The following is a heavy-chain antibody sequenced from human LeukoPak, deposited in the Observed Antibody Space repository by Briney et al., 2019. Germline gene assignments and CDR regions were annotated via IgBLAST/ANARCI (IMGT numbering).Heavy chain of an antibody. D-gene: IGHD6-19*01. CDR3: AGLTALAGHRGAFDI. Sequence: SETLSLTCNVSGGSIGGHTFYWDWIRQPPGKGLEWIATIYYNGNTFYNPSPKSRVAISIDMSQSQFSLHLRSVTPADTAIYYCAGLTALAGHRGAFDIWGPGTMVTVSS. CDR2: IYYNGNT. V-gene: IGHV4-39*01. J-gene: IGHJ3*02. CDR1: GGSIGGHTFY.